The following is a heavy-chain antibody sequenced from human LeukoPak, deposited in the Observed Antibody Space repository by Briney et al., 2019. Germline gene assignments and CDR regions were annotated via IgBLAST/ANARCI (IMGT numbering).Heavy chain of an antibody. CDR1: GFTFSSYG. J-gene: IGHJ4*02. D-gene: IGHD2-15*01. CDR3: AKVGYCSGGSCSLFADY. Sequence: GGSLRLSCAASGFTFSSYGMHWVRQSPGKGLEGVAVISYDGSNKYYADSVKGRFTISRDNSKNTLYLQMNSLRAEDTAVYYCAKVGYCSGGSCSLFADYWGQGTLVTVSS. V-gene: IGHV3-30*18. CDR2: ISYDGSNK.